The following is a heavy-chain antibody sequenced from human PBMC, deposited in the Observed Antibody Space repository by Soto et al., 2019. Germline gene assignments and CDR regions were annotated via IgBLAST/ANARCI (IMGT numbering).Heavy chain of an antibody. CDR2: INHSGST. CDR3: ARALKAKSFDP. Sequence: SETLSLTCAVYGGSFSGYYWSWIRQPPGKGLEWIGEINHSGSTNYNPSLKSRVTISVDTSKNQFSLKLSSVTAADTAVYYGARALKAKSFDPCGQGNLVIVSA. J-gene: IGHJ5*02. V-gene: IGHV4-34*01. CDR1: GGSFSGYY.